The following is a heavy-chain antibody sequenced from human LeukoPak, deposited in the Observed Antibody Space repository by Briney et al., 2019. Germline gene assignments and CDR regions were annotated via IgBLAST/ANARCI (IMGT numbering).Heavy chain of an antibody. CDR3: AKDESSLGSQWLGC. CDR2: ISGGGGST. V-gene: IGHV3-23*01. Sequence: GGTLRLSCAASGFTFSRYGMNWVRQAPGKGLEWVSAISGGGGSTYYADSVKGRFTISRDNSKNTLYLQMNSLRAGDTAVYYCAKDESSLGSQWLGCWGQGPLVTVTA. J-gene: IGHJ4*02. CDR1: GFTFSRYG. D-gene: IGHD6-19*01.